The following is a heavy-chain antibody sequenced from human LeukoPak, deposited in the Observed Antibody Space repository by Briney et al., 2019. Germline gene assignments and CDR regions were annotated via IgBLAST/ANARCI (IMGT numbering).Heavy chain of an antibody. D-gene: IGHD6-13*01. CDR2: ISYDGSNK. V-gene: IGHV3-30*04. J-gene: IGHJ5*02. Sequence: PGGSLRLSCAASGFTFSSYAMHWVRQAPGKGLEWVAVISYDGSNKYYADSVKGRFTISRDNSKNTLYLQMNSLRAEDTAVYYCARSSAAAGRGGWFDPWGQGTLVTVSS. CDR3: ARSSAAAGRGGWFDP. CDR1: GFTFSSYA.